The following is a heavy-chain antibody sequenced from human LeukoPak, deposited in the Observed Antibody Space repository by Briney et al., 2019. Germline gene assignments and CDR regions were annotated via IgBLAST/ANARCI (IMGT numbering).Heavy chain of an antibody. D-gene: IGHD2-2*01. CDR2: ISASSSTI. CDR1: GLTFSSYS. CDR3: ATGGGYCSSTSCY. J-gene: IGHJ4*02. Sequence: TGGSLRLSCAASGLTFSSYSMNWVRQVPGKGLEWVSYISASSSTIKYADSVKGRFTVSRDDAKNSLFLQMNSLRDEDTAVYYCATGGGYCSSTSCYWGQGTLVTVSS. V-gene: IGHV3-48*02.